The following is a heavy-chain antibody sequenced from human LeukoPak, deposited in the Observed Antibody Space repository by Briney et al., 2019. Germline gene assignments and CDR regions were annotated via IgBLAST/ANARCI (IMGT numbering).Heavy chain of an antibody. CDR2: ISGNGGDT. CDR1: GFTFSSYS. Sequence: GGSLRLSCAASGFTFSSYSMSWVRQAPGKCLEWVSVISGNGGDTFYADSVKGRFTISRDNSKHTLYLQMNSLRVEDTAVYYCAKAPVTSCRGAYCYPFDYWGQGTLVTVSS. V-gene: IGHV3-23*01. D-gene: IGHD2-21*01. CDR3: AKAPVTSCRGAYCYPFDY. J-gene: IGHJ4*02.